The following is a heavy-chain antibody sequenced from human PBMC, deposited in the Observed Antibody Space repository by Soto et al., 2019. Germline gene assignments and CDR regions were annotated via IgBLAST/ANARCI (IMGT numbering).Heavy chain of an antibody. CDR3: AKSMVRGGTYYYYGMDV. Sequence: PGGSLRLSCAASGFTFSSYAMSWVRQAPGKGLEWVSAISGSGGSTYYADSVKGRFTISRDNSKNTLYLQMNSLRAEDTAVYYCAKSMVRGGTYYYYGMDVWGQGTTVTVSS. CDR2: ISGSGGST. V-gene: IGHV3-23*01. CDR1: GFTFSSYA. J-gene: IGHJ6*02. D-gene: IGHD3-10*01.